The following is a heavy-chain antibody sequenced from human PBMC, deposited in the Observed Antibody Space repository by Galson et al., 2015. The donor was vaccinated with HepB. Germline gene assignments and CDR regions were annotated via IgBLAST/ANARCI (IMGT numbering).Heavy chain of an antibody. V-gene: IGHV2-5*02. D-gene: IGHD3-3*01. CDR1: GFSLTTNGAA. CDR2: IYWDDDR. CDR3: AHRMSGSLIYNWFDS. J-gene: IGHJ5*01. Sequence: PALVKPTQTLTLTCTFSGFSLTTNGAAVGWIRQPPRKALEWLALIYWDDDRRYSPSLKSRLTLTRDDSKNQVVLSMTNMDPVDTATYYCAHRMSGSLIYNWFDSWGQGTLVTVSS.